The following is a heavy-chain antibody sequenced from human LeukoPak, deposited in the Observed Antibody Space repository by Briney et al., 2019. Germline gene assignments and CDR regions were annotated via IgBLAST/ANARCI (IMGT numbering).Heavy chain of an antibody. CDR3: ARARSGYSYGYYYYGMDV. CDR2: INHSVST. D-gene: IGHD5-18*01. Sequence: PSETLSLTCAVYGGSFSGYYWSWIRQPPGKGLEWIGEINHSVSTNYNPSLKSRVTISVDTSKNQFSLKLSSVTAADTAVYYCARARSGYSYGYYYYGMDVWGQGTTVTVSS. V-gene: IGHV4-34*01. J-gene: IGHJ6*02. CDR1: GGSFSGYY.